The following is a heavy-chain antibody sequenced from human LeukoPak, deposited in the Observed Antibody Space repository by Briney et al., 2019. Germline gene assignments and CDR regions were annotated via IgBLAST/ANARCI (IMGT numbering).Heavy chain of an antibody. D-gene: IGHD3-22*01. CDR3: ARELYYYDTGNFDY. J-gene: IGHJ4*02. Sequence: GGSLRLSCAASGFTFSNCAIHWVRQAPGKGLEWVTMISPDGTNEYYVDSVKGRFIISRDNSKTTVYLQMNSLTTEGTAVYYCARELYYYDTGNFDYWGQGTLVTVSS. CDR1: GFTFSNCA. V-gene: IGHV3-30-3*01. CDR2: ISPDGTNE.